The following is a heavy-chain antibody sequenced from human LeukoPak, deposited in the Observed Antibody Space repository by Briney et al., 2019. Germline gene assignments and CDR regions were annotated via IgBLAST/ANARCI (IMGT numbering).Heavy chain of an antibody. D-gene: IGHD3-10*01. CDR3: AKVAKYFYGPETYYFFEQ. Sequence: PGGSLRLSCATSGFTFSTYWMHWVRQAPGKGLVWVSRINSDESSTNYADSVKGRFTVSRDYAKNSLYLQMNSLRVEDTAVYYCAKVAKYFYGPETYYFFEQWGQGTPVTASS. V-gene: IGHV3-74*01. CDR2: INSDESST. CDR1: GFTFSTYW. J-gene: IGHJ4*02.